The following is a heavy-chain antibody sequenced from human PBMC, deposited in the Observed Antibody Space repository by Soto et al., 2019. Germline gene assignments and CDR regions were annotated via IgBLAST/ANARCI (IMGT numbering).Heavy chain of an antibody. V-gene: IGHV3-23*01. CDR3: AKCFFGGRDAFDI. CDR1: GFTFSSYA. Sequence: EVQLLESGGGLVQPGGSLRLSCAASGFTFSSYAMSWVRQAPGKGLEWVSAISGSGGSTYYAASVKGRFTISRDNSKNTLYLQMNSLRAEDTAVYYCAKCFFGGRDAFDIWGQGTMVTVSS. CDR2: ISGSGGST. D-gene: IGHD3-10*01. J-gene: IGHJ3*02.